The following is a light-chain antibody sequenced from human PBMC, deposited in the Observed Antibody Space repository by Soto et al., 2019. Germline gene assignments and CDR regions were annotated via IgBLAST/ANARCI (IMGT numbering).Light chain of an antibody. CDR3: QQYGSSPVT. CDR2: GAS. CDR1: QSVSSSY. J-gene: IGKJ1*01. V-gene: IGKV3-20*01. Sequence: EIVLTQSPGTLSLYPGDRATLSCRASQSVSSSYLAWYQQKPGQAPRILIYGASSRATGIPDRFSGSGSGTDFTLTISRLEPEDFAVYYCQQYGSSPVTFGQGTKVEIK.